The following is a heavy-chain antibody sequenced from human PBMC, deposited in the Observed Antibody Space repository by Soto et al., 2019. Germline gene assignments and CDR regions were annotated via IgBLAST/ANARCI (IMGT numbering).Heavy chain of an antibody. CDR1: GFTFSDYA. J-gene: IGHJ4*02. CDR2: VSHDGRNT. D-gene: IGHD6-19*01. V-gene: IGHV3-30*03. Sequence: VQLVESGGGVVQPGRSLRLSCAASGFTFSDYAMHWVRQAPGKGLEWVAVVSHDGRNTHYADSVKGRFTISRDSSQNTVSLQMTRLRAEDPAVYYCARGGRQWLVTSDFNYWGQGALVTVSS. CDR3: ARGGRQWLVTSDFNY.